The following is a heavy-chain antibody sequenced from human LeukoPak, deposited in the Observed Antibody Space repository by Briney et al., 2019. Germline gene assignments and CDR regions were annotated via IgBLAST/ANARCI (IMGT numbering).Heavy chain of an antibody. CDR1: GYTFTGYY. V-gene: IGHV1-2*02. CDR2: INPNSGGT. Sequence: ASVKVSCKASGYTFTGYYMHWVRQAPGQGLEWMGWINPNSGGTQYAQKFQGRVTKTRDTSISTAYMELSRLRSDDTAVYYCARDWSKYFDYWGQGALVTVSS. J-gene: IGHJ4*02. CDR3: ARDWSKYFDY.